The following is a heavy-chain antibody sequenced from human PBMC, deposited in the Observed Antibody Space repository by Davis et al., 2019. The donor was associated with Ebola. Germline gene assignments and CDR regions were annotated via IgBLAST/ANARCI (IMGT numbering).Heavy chain of an antibody. V-gene: IGHV3-21*01. CDR1: GFTFTSYS. Sequence: GGSLRLSCAASGFTFTSYSMNWVRQAPGKGLEWVSSISSGSYYIYYADSLKGRFTVSRDNAKNSLYLQIHNLRAEDTAVYHWARGGAYDSSGYSHEAFDIWGQGTMVTVSS. J-gene: IGHJ3*02. CDR2: ISSGSYYI. CDR3: ARGGAYDSSGYSHEAFDI. D-gene: IGHD3-22*01.